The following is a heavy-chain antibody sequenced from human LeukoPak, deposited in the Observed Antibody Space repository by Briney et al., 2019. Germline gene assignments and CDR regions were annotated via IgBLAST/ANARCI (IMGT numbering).Heavy chain of an antibody. J-gene: IGHJ4*02. D-gene: IGHD3-22*01. V-gene: IGHV3-7*01. Sequence: SGRSLRLSCAASGFTFSSSWMTWVRQAPGKGLEWVANIKKDRSDKNYVDSVKGRFTISRDNAKNSLFPQMNSLRAEDTAVYYCARGGGNDYDTSGYYYLAAYWGQGTLVTVSS. CDR3: ARGGGNDYDTSGYYYLAAY. CDR1: GFTFSSSW. CDR2: IKKDRSDK.